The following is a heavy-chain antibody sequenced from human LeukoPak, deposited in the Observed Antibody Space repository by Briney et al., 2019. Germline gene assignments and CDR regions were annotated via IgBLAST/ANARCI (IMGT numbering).Heavy chain of an antibody. D-gene: IGHD2-2*02. V-gene: IGHV1-69*01. CDR2: XXPIFGTA. CDR1: GGXFSSYA. Sequence: VSCKAXGGXFSSYAISWVRQAPGQGLEWMXGXXPIFGTANYAQKFQGRVTITADESTSTAYMELSSLRSEDTAVYYCAREGIVVVPAAIGYYFDYWGQGTLVTVSS. CDR3: AREGIVVVPAAIGYYFDY. J-gene: IGHJ4*02.